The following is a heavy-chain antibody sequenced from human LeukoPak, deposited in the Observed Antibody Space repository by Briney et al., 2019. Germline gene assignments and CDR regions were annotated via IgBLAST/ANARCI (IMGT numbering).Heavy chain of an antibody. V-gene: IGHV3-30*02. CDR1: GFTFSSYD. D-gene: IGHD3-10*01. CDR3: ANENGGPDY. J-gene: IGHJ4*02. Sequence: GGSLRLSCAASGFTFSSYDMHWVRQAPGKGLEWVAFIRYDGSNKYHADSVKGRFIISRDNSKNTLYLQMSSVRAEDTAVYYCANENGGPDYWGQGTLVTVSS. CDR2: IRYDGSNK.